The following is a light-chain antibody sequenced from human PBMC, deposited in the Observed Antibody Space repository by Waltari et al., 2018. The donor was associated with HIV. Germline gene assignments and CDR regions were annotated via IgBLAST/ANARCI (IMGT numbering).Light chain of an antibody. CDR2: DAS. CDR1: QSVSSY. J-gene: IGKJ4*01. CDR3: QQRSNWPLT. V-gene: IGKV3-11*01. Sequence: EIVLTQSPATLSLSPGERATLSCRASQSVSSYLAWYQQKPGQAPRLLIYDASNRATGIPARFSGSGSVTHFTLTISSLEPEDFAVYYCQQRSNWPLTFGGGTKVEIK.